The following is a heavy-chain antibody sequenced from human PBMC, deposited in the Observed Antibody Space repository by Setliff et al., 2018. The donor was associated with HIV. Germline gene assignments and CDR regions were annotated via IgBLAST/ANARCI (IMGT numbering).Heavy chain of an antibody. V-gene: IGHV4-38-2*01. CDR1: GFSITDGFY. J-gene: IGHJ4*02. D-gene: IGHD3-10*01. CDR2: INHSGST. Sequence: PSETLSLTCDVSGFSITDGFYWAWIRQSPGKGLEWIGSINHSGSTYCTPSLKSRVTMSVDTSKNHFSLKLSSVTAADTAMYFCARQPPLSVLQVWFGDYWGQGILVTVSS. CDR3: ARQPPLSVLQVWFGDY.